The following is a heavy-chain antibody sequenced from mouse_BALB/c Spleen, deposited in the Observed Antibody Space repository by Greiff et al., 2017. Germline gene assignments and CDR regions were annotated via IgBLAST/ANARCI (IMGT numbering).Heavy chain of an antibody. D-gene: IGHD1-1*01. CDR2: ISSGSSTI. V-gene: IGHV5-17*02. J-gene: IGHJ2*01. CDR1: GFTFSSFG. Sequence: EVQVVESGGGLVQPGGSLKLSCAASGFTFSSFGMYWVRQAPEKGLEWVAYISSGSSTIYYADTVKGRFTISRDNPKNTLFLQMTSLRSEDTALYYCARKYYGSTYYFDYWGQGTTLTVSS. CDR3: ARKYYGSTYYFDY.